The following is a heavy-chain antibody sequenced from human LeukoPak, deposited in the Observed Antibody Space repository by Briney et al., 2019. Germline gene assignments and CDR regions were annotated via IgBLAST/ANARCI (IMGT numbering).Heavy chain of an antibody. D-gene: IGHD3-10*01. CDR1: GFIFSGST. CDR3: TGNYYGSGSYADFDY. CDR2: IRSKANSYAT. J-gene: IGHJ4*02. Sequence: GGSLRLSCAASGFIFSGSTMHWVRQASGKGLEWVGRIRSKANSYATAYAASVKGRFTISRDDSKNTAYLQMNSLKTEDTAMYHCTGNYYGSGSYADFDYWGQGTLVTVSS. V-gene: IGHV3-73*01.